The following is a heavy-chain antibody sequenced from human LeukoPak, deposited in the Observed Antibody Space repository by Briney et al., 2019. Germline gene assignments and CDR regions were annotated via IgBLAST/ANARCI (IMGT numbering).Heavy chain of an antibody. CDR3: AREREHGGNSVVDY. CDR1: GGSISSSSYY. CDR2: IYYSGST. Sequence: PSETLSHTCTVSGGSISSSSYYWGWIRQPPGKGLEWIGSIYYSGSTYYNPSLKSRVTISVDTSKNQFSLKLSSVTAADTAVYYCAREREHGGNSVVDYWGQGTLVTVSS. J-gene: IGHJ4*02. V-gene: IGHV4-39*07. D-gene: IGHD4-23*01.